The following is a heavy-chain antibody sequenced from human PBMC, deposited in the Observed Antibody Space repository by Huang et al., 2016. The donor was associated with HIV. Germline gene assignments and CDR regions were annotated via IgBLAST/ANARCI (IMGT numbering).Heavy chain of an antibody. V-gene: IGHV3-7*01. CDR3: ATKTAGMDI. CDR2: IKQDESEK. D-gene: IGHD1-7*01. J-gene: IGHJ6*02. CDR1: TFTFGAYW. Sequence: VECGGRSVQPGGSIKLSCVGSTFTFGAYWMSWVRQPPGKGLEWVANIKQDESEKYYVDSVKGRCNISRDNARKVLFLEMDNLRVEDTAIYFCATKTAGMDIWGQGTTVTVSS.